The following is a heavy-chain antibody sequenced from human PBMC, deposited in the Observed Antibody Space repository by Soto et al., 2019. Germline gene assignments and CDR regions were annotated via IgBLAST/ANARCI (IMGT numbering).Heavy chain of an antibody. J-gene: IGHJ6*01. CDR1: GFTFSSYG. V-gene: IGHV3-30*18. CDR2: ISYDGSKK. Sequence: QVQLVESGGGVVQPGRSLRLSCAASGFTFSSYGMHWVRQAPGKGLEWVAVISYDGSKKYYADSVKGRFTISRDNSKNTLYLHMYSLRAEDTAVYYCAKGEELLSYDGMDVWGRGSTVTFSS. D-gene: IGHD3-10*01. CDR3: AKGEELLSYDGMDV.